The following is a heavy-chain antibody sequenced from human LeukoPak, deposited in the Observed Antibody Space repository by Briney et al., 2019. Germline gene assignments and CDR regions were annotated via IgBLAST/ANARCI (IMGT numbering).Heavy chain of an antibody. CDR1: GFTFSGSA. J-gene: IGHJ6*02. CDR3: TRQPGIAVAGTLPRYYYGMGV. CDR2: IRSKANSYAT. Sequence: QSGGSLRLSCAASGFTFSGSAMHWVRQASGKGLEWVGRIRSKANSYATAYAASVKGRFTISRDDSKNTAYLQMNSLKTEDTAVYYCTRQPGIAVAGTLPRYYYGMGVWGQGTTVTVSS. V-gene: IGHV3-73*01. D-gene: IGHD6-19*01.